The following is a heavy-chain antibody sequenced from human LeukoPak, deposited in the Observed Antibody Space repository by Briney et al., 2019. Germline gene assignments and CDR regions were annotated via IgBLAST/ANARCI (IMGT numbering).Heavy chain of an antibody. CDR1: GGSISSYY. D-gene: IGHD6-19*01. V-gene: IGHV4-59*01. CDR2: IYYSGST. J-gene: IGHJ4*02. CDR3: ARSSGWYREYYFDY. Sequence: SETLSLTCTVSGGSISSYYWSWIRQPPGKGVEWIGYIYYSGSTNYNPSLKSRVTISVDTSKNQFSLKLSSVTAADTAVYYCARSSGWYREYYFDYWGQGTLVTVSS.